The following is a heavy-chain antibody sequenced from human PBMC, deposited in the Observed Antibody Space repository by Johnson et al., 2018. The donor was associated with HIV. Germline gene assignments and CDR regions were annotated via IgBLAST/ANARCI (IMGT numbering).Heavy chain of an antibody. V-gene: IGHV3-30*03. CDR2: ISYDGSNK. CDR1: GFTFSSYG. Sequence: QVQLVESGGGLVQPGRSLRLSCAASGFTFSSYGMHWVRQAPGKGLEWVAVISYDGSNKYYADSVKGRFTISRDNAKNTLYLQMNSLRAEDTAVYYCARGGKSYYGAFDIWGQGTMVTVSS. D-gene: IGHD3-10*01. CDR3: ARGGKSYYGAFDI. J-gene: IGHJ3*02.